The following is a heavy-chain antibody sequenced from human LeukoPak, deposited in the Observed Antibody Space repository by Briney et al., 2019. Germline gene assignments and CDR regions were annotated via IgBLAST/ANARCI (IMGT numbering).Heavy chain of an antibody. J-gene: IGHJ4*02. CDR1: GFTFSSYA. Sequence: HSGGSLTLSCAASGFTFSSYAMTWARQAPGKGLEWVSGISGTVDNTSYADSVKGRFTISRDNSKNTLYLQMNSLRAEDTAVYYCAKDRLRADYYDSSGYLYYFDYWGQGTLVTVSS. CDR2: ISGTVDNT. D-gene: IGHD3-22*01. CDR3: AKDRLRADYYDSSGYLYYFDY. V-gene: IGHV3-23*01.